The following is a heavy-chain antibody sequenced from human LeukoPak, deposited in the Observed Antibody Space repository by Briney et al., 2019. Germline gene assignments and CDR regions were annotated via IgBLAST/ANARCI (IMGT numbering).Heavy chain of an antibody. V-gene: IGHV1-2*06. CDR2: INPNSGGT. J-gene: IGHJ3*02. D-gene: IGHD2-15*01. CDR1: GYTFTGYY. Sequence: ASVKVSCKASGYTFTGYYMHWVRQAPGQGLEWMGRINPNSGGTNYAQKFQGRVTMTRDTSISTAYMELSRLRSDDTAVYCCAVVAATGAFDIWGQGTMVTVSS. CDR3: AVVAATGAFDI.